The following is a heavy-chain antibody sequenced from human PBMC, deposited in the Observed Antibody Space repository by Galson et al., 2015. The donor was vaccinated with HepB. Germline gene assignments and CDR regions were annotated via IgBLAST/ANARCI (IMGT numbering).Heavy chain of an antibody. D-gene: IGHD1-26*01. CDR2: VDPEDGET. J-gene: IGHJ3*01. CDR3: ATDQSVNYYAFDF. CDR1: GYTFTDHY. Sequence: VKVSCKVSGYTFTDHYMHWVQQAPGKGLEWMGLVDPEDGETRYAEKFQGRVTITADTSTDTAYMGLSGLRSEDTAIYYCATDQSVNYYAFDFWGQGTMVTVSS. V-gene: IGHV1-69-2*01.